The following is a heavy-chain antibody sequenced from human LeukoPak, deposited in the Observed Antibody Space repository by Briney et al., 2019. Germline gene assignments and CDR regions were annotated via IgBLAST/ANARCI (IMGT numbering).Heavy chain of an antibody. Sequence: ASVKVSCKASGYTFTSYAMHWVRQAPGQRLEWMGWINAGNGNTKYSQKFQGRVTITRDTSASTAYMELSSLRSEDMAVYYCARGRIVATILTFDYWAQGTLVTVSS. V-gene: IGHV1-3*01. CDR1: GYTFTSYA. CDR2: INAGNGNT. CDR3: ARGRIVATILTFDY. J-gene: IGHJ4*02. D-gene: IGHD5-12*01.